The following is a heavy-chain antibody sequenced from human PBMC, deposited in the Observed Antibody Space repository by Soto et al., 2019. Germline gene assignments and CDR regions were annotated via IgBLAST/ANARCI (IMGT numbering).Heavy chain of an antibody. CDR1: GGSISSSSYY. J-gene: IGHJ5*02. V-gene: IGHV4-39*01. CDR3: ARGAMVRGVMENWFDP. Sequence: SETLSLTCTVSGGSISSSSYYWGWIRQPPGKGLEWIGSIYYSGSTYYNPSLKSRVTISVDTSKNQFSLKLSSVTAADTAVYYCARGAMVRGVMENWFDPWGQGTLVTVSS. D-gene: IGHD3-10*01. CDR2: IYYSGST.